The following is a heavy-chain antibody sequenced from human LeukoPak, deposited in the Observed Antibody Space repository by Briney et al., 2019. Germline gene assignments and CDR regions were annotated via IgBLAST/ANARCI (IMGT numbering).Heavy chain of an antibody. CDR2: IFYTGST. V-gene: IGHV4-59*01. CDR1: GGSISSNY. Sequence: SETLSLTCTVSGGSISSNYWSWIRQPPGKGLEWIGYIFYTGSTNYNPSLKSRVTISVDTSKNQFSLKLSSVTTADTAVYYCARGSIVATRFDYWGQGTLVTVSS. CDR3: ARGSIVATRFDY. D-gene: IGHD5-12*01. J-gene: IGHJ4*02.